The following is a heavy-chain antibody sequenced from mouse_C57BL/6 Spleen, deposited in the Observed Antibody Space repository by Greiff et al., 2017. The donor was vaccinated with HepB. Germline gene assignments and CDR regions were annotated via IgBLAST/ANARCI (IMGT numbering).Heavy chain of an antibody. CDR1: GYTFTSYT. D-gene: IGHD2-4*01. CDR2: INPSSGYT. CDR3: ARHDYDEDYYAMDY. Sequence: QVQLKESGAELARPGASVKMSCKASGYTFTSYTMHWVKQRPGQGLEWIGYINPSSGYTKYNQKFKDKATLTADKSSSTAYMQLSSLTSEDSAVDYCARHDYDEDYYAMDYWGQGTSVTVSS. J-gene: IGHJ4*01. V-gene: IGHV1-4*01.